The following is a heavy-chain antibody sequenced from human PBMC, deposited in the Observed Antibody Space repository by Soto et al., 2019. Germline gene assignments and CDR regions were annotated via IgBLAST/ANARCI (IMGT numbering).Heavy chain of an antibody. CDR1: GGSVSGGSYY. CDR3: ARHQSHSSSYVDP. Sequence: SETLSLTCTVSGGSVSGGSYYWGWIRQPPGKGLEWIGSIYYSGSTYYNPSLKSRVTISVDTSKNQFSLKLSSVTAADTAVYYCARHQSHSSSYVDPWGQGTLVTVSS. J-gene: IGHJ5*02. CDR2: IYYSGST. V-gene: IGHV4-39*01. D-gene: IGHD6-13*01.